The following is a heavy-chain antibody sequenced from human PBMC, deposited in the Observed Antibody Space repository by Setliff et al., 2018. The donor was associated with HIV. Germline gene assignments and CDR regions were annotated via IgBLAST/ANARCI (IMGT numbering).Heavy chain of an antibody. D-gene: IGHD1-26*01. J-gene: IGHJ4*02. CDR2: IYTSGST. Sequence: SETLSLTCTVSGGSISGHYWNWIRQPAGGGLEWIGRIYTSGSTNYNPSLKSRVTISIDMSKNQFYLKLNSVTAADTAVYYCARDEGAGPVDSWGRGTLVTVSS. CDR1: GGSISGHY. CDR3: ARDEGAGPVDS. V-gene: IGHV4-4*07.